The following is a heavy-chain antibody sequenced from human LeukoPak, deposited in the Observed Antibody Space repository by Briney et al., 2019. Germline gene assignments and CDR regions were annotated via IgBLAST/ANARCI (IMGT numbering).Heavy chain of an antibody. Sequence: GGSLRLSCAASGFTFSSYEMNWVRQAPGKGLEWVSYISSSGSTIYYADSVKGRFTISRDNAKNSLYLQMNSLRAEDTAVYYCARGRGDIVVVVAANWLNWSDPWGQGNLVTVSS. V-gene: IGHV3-48*03. J-gene: IGHJ5*02. CDR3: ARGRGDIVVVVAANWLNWSDP. CDR1: GFTFSSYE. CDR2: ISSSGSTI. D-gene: IGHD2-15*01.